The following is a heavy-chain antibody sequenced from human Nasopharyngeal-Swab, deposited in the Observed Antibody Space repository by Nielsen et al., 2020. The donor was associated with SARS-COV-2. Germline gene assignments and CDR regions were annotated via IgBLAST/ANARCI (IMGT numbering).Heavy chain of an antibody. D-gene: IGHD3-10*01. CDR3: AKGYGSGSYPDSLDV. CDR1: GFTFSSYA. Sequence: GESLKISCAASGFTFSSYAMSWVRQAPGKGLEWVSAISGSGGSTYYADSVKGRFTISRDNSKNTLYLQMNSLRAKDTAVYYCAKGYGSGSYPDSLDVWGKGTTVTVSS. J-gene: IGHJ6*04. V-gene: IGHV3-23*01. CDR2: ISGSGGST.